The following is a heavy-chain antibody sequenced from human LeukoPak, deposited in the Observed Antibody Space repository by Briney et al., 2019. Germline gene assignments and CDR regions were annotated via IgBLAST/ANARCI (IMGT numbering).Heavy chain of an antibody. V-gene: IGHV4-31*03. J-gene: IGHJ4*02. CDR1: GGSMTSGGYY. CDR2: VYYSGTT. Sequence: TLSLTCTVSGGSMTSGGYYWSWIRQLPGKGLEWIGFVYYSGTTHYNPSPKSRLSISVDTSKNQFSLKLNSVTAADTAVYFCARTKGDFPPFLWGQGTLVTVSS. CDR3: ARTKGDFPPFL. D-gene: IGHD2-21*02.